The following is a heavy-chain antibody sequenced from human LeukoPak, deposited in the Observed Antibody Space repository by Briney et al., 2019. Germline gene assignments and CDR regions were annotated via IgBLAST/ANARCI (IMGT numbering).Heavy chain of an antibody. D-gene: IGHD3-3*01. CDR1: GGSISSYY. J-gene: IGHJ5*02. V-gene: IGHV4-39*01. Sequence: SETLSLTCTVSGGSISSYYWSWIRQSPGKGLEWIGSMYYTGSTYYKPSLKSRVTISADTSKNQFSLKVSSVTAADTAVYYCASQSVTIFGVGDNWFDPWGQGTLVTVSP. CDR2: MYYTGST. CDR3: ASQSVTIFGVGDNWFDP.